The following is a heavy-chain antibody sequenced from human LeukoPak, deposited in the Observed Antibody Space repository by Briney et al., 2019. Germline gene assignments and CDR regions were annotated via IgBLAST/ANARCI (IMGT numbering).Heavy chain of an antibody. V-gene: IGHV3-23*01. J-gene: IGHJ4*02. D-gene: IGHD3-9*01. CDR3: AKVGSYDILTGSHFDY. Sequence: GGSLRLSCAASGFTFSSYAMSWVRQAPGKGLEWVSAISGSGGSTYYADSVKGRFTISRDNSGNTLYLQMNSLRAEDTAVYYCAKVGSYDILTGSHFDYWGQGTLVTVSS. CDR2: ISGSGGST. CDR1: GFTFSSYA.